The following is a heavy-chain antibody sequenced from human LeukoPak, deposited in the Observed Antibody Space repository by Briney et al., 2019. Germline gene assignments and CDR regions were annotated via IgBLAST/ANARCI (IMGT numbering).Heavy chain of an antibody. CDR1: GGSISSYY. J-gene: IGHJ4*02. CDR2: IFFTGNT. D-gene: IGHD3-22*01. Sequence: SETLSLTCTVSGGSISSYYWSWIRQPPGEGLEWIGYIFFTGNTNYNPSLRSRVTISIDTSKNQFSLHLSSVTAADTAVYYCARLSYYDSSGYYGDYFDYWGQGTLVTVSS. CDR3: ARLSYYDSSGYYGDYFDY. V-gene: IGHV4-59*08.